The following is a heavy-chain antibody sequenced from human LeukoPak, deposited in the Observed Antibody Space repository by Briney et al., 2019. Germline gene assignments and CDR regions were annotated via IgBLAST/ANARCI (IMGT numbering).Heavy chain of an antibody. CDR1: GFTFSSYW. V-gene: IGHV3-7*02. D-gene: IGHD6-19*01. Sequence: LPGGSLRLSCAASGFTFSSYWMSWVRQPPGKGLEWVANLKQDGSEQYYLDSVKGRFTISRDNAKNSLYLQMDSLRAEDTAVYYCASHTRPESSAWNNYYFDYWGQGIMVTVSS. CDR3: ASHTRPESSAWNNYYFDY. J-gene: IGHJ4*02. CDR2: LKQDGSEQ.